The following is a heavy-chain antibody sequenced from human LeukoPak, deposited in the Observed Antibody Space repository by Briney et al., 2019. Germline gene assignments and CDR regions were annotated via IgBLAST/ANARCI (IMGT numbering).Heavy chain of an antibody. J-gene: IGHJ5*02. CDR1: GXSIRSYY. V-gene: IGHV4-59*08. CDR2: MHHSGST. D-gene: IGHD6-19*01. Sequence: SETLSLTCTVSGXSIRSYYGSWIRQPPGKGLEWIGYMHHSGSTKHNPYLKSRVTISVDTSKSQFSLKLSSVTAADTAVYYCARHAAVEGSSGWSPLWWFDPWGQGTLVTVSS. CDR3: ARHAAVEGSSGWSPLWWFDP.